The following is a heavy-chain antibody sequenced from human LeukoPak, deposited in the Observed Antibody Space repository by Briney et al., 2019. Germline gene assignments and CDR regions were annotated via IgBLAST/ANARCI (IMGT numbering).Heavy chain of an antibody. J-gene: IGHJ6*02. CDR2: IKQDGSEK. Sequence: GGSLRLSCAASGFTFSSYWMSWVRQAPGKELEWVANIKQDGSEKYYVDSVKGRFTISRDNAKNSLYLQMNSLRAEDTAVYYCARIASRPLLLNYYYYYGMDVWGQGTTVTVSS. CDR3: ARIASRPLLLNYYYYYGMDV. CDR1: GFTFSSYW. D-gene: IGHD2-15*01. V-gene: IGHV3-7*03.